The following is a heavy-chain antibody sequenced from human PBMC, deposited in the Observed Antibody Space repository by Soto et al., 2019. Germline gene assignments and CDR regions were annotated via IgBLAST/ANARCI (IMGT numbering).Heavy chain of an antibody. Sequence: DVQLVESGGVLVQPVGSLRLACAASGFTFNTYWMTWGRQAPGKGLEWVANIKGDGSRNHYVDSLEGRFTISRDKAKNSLFLQINRLRFKYPAVYYSARHSSTVSGNIWYDDFDVWGKGTKVTV. CDR3: ARHSSTVSGNIWYDDFDV. CDR2: IKGDGSRN. CDR1: GFTFNTYW. D-gene: IGHD3-3*01. V-gene: IGHV3-7*01. J-gene: IGHJ3*01.